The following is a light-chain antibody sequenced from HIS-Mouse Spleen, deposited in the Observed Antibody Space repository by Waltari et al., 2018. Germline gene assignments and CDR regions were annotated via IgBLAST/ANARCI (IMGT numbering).Light chain of an antibody. CDR1: QSVSSY. J-gene: IGKJ1*01. CDR3: QQRSNWPWT. V-gene: IGKV3-11*01. Sequence: EIVLTQSPATLSLSPGERATLSGRASQSVSSYLAWYQQNPGQAPRLLIYDASNRVTGIPARFSGSGSGTDFTLTISSLEPEDFAVYYCQQRSNWPWTFGQGTKVEIK. CDR2: DAS.